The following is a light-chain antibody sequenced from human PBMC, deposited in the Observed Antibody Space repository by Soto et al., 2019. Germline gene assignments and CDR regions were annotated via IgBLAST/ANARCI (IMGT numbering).Light chain of an antibody. CDR1: QSISSW. CDR2: DAT. V-gene: IGKV1-5*01. Sequence: DIQMTQSPSTLSASVGDRVTITCRASQSISSWLAWYQQRPGKAPRLLIYDATSLESGVPSRFGGSESGTEFTLTISSLQPDDFATYYCQQYSGYPRTFGQGTKVEIK. CDR3: QQYSGYPRT. J-gene: IGKJ1*01.